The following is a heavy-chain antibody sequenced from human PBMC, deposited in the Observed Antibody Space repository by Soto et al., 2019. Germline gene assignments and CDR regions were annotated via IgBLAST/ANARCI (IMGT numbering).Heavy chain of an antibody. D-gene: IGHD2-2*01. CDR2: IYYSGTT. CDR3: ARLHGYCISSSCHGHYAMDV. Sequence: QLQLQESGPGLVKPSETLSLTCTVSSASISSSSYTWGWIRQPPGKGLEWIGSIYYSGTTYYNPSLNSRVTVSEDTSKYPFALKVTSVTAADTAVYYCARLHGYCISSSCHGHYAMDVWGQGTTVTVSS. CDR1: SASISSSSYT. J-gene: IGHJ6*02. V-gene: IGHV4-39*01.